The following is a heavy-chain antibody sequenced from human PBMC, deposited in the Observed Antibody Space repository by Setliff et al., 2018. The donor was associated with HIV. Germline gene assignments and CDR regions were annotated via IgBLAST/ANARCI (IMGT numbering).Heavy chain of an antibody. J-gene: IGHJ4*02. CDR1: GYTFTNYG. CDR2: LASYNDDA. V-gene: IGHV1-18*01. CDR3: ARDRASTTNYFDF. D-gene: IGHD1-1*01. Sequence: ASVKVSCKASGYTFTNYGITWVRQAPGHGLEWMGWLASYNDDANYAQNLQGRVTMTTDKSTSTAYMELRSLRSDDTAVYYCARDRASTTNYFDFWGQGTLVTVSS.